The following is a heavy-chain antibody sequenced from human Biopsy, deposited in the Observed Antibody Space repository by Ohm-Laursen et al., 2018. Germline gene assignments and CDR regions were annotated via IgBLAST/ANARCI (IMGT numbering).Heavy chain of an antibody. CDR2: IYPGGGT. CDR1: GDSIRNYY. J-gene: IGHJ3*02. Sequence: TLSLTSPVSGDSIRNYYWSWIRQAAGKGLEWIGRIYPGGGTIYNPSLKSRVTMSVDTSKNHFSLNLNSVTAADTAVYYCAGIVLGPTNDAFDIWGQGTMVTVSS. V-gene: IGHV4-4*07. D-gene: IGHD1-26*01. CDR3: AGIVLGPTNDAFDI.